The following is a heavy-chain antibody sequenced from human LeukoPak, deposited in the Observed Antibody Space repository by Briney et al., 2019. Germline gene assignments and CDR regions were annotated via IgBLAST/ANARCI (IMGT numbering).Heavy chain of an antibody. J-gene: IGHJ6*03. D-gene: IGHD3-9*01. CDR3: ARERAVLRYFDWRNYYMDV. CDR1: GGSFSGYY. CDR2: INHSGST. V-gene: IGHV4-34*01. Sequence: SETLSLTCAVYGGSFSGYYWSWIRQPPGKGLEWIGEINHSGSTNYNPSLKSRVTISVDTSKNQFSLKLSSVTAADTAVYYCARERAVLRYFDWRNYYMDVWGKGTTVTISS.